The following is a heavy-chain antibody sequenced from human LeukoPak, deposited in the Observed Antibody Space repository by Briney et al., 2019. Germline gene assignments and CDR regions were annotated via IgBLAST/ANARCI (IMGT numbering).Heavy chain of an antibody. CDR1: GFTFSSYS. CDR3: ARENHVPAAIRSYYFDY. D-gene: IGHD2-2*02. J-gene: IGHJ4*02. CDR2: ISSSSSYI. V-gene: IGHV3-21*01. Sequence: PGGSLRLSCAASGFTFSSYSMNWVRQAPGKRLEWVSSISSSSSYIYYADSVKGRFTISRDNAKNSLYLQMNSLRAEDTAVYYCARENHVPAAIRSYYFDYWGQGTLVTVSS.